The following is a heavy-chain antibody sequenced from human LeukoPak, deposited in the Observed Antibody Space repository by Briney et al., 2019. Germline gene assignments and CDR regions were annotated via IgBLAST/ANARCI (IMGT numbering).Heavy chain of an antibody. V-gene: IGHV4-39*01. CDR2: IYYSGST. CDR3: ARRGYYDSSGYNWFDP. D-gene: IGHD3-22*01. J-gene: IGHJ5*02. CDR1: GGSISSSSYY. Sequence: PSETLSLTCTVSGGSISSSSYYWGWIRQPPGKGLEWIGSIYYSGSTYYNPSLKSRVTISVDTSKNQFSLKLSSVTAADTAVYYCARRGYYDSSGYNWFDPGGQGTLVTVSS.